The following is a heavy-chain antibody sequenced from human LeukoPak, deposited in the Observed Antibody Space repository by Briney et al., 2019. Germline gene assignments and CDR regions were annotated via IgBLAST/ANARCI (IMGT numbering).Heavy chain of an antibody. V-gene: IGHV4-39*07. CDR2: IYYSGST. Sequence: SETLSLTCTVSGGSISSSSYYWGWLRQPPGKGLEWLGNIYYSGSTYYNPSLKSRVTISVDTSKNQFSLKLSSVTAADTAVYYCARGDTAMDYYYYYMDVWGKGTTVTVSS. J-gene: IGHJ6*03. CDR3: ARGDTAMDYYYYYMDV. CDR1: GGSISSSSYY. D-gene: IGHD5-18*01.